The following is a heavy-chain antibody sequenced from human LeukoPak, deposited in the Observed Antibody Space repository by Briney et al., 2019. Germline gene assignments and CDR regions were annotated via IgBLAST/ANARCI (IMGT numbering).Heavy chain of an antibody. CDR2: ISGSGDAI. D-gene: IGHD3-22*01. CDR3: ASLYDSTGFCFDY. V-gene: IGHV3-11*01. CDR1: GFRFSDYY. J-gene: IGHJ4*02. Sequence: PGGSLRLSCVVSGFRFSDYYMSWIRQTPGKGLEFISYISGSGDAIYYTDSVKGRFTISRDNAKNSLYLQLDSLSAEDTAAYYCASLYDSTGFCFDYWGQGALVTVSS.